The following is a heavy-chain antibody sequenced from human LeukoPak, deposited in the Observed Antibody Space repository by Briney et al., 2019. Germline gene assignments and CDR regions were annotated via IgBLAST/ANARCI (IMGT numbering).Heavy chain of an antibody. V-gene: IGHV1-2*06. CDR2: VNPDSGDT. CDR3: TRKAGYTFDF. Sequence: GAPVKVSCKASGYTFTDSYMHWVRQAPGQGLEWMGRVNPDSGDTDYAQKFRDRVTMTRDTSTFTVYMELSSLRSDDTAMYYCTRKAGYTFDFWGQGTLVTVSS. D-gene: IGHD1-1*01. CDR1: GYTFTDSY. J-gene: IGHJ4*02.